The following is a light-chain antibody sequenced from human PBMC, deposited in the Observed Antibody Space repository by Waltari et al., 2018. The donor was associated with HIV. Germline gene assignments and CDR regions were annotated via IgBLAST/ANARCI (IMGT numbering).Light chain of an antibody. CDR2: AAS. V-gene: IGKV1-12*01. Sequence: DIQLTQSPSYVSASVGDTVTVTCRASQDISRSLAWYQQKPGKAPELLIFAASTLQSGVSSRFSGSGSGTSFTLTINTLRTEDFATYYCQQADSLPLTCGGGTKVEI. CDR1: QDISRS. J-gene: IGKJ4*01. CDR3: QQADSLPLT.